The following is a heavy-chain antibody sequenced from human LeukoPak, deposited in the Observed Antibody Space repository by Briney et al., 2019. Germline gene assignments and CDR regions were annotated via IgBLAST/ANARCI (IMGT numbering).Heavy chain of an antibody. CDR2: IRSKAYGGTT. J-gene: IGHJ4*02. V-gene: IGHV3-49*04. CDR1: GFTFGDYA. D-gene: IGHD3-22*01. Sequence: GGSLTLSCTASGFTFGDYAMSWVRQAPGGGREWVGFIRSKAYGGTTEYAASVKGRFTISRDDSKSIAYLQMNSLKTEDTAVYYCTRAVVTTMIVVVTPLYYFDYWGQGTLVTVSS. CDR3: TRAVVTTMIVVVTPLYYFDY.